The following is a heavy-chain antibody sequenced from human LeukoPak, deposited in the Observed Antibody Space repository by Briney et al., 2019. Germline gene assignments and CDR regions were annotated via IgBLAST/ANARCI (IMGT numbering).Heavy chain of an antibody. D-gene: IGHD3-9*01. V-gene: IGHV1-2*02. Sequence: GASVKVSCKASGYTFTGYYMHWVRQAPGQGLEWMGWINPNSGGTNYAQKFQGRVTMTRDTSISTAYMELSRLRSGDTAVYYCARSNYILTGYYPGVFDYWGQGTLVTVSS. CDR3: ARSNYILTGYYPGVFDY. J-gene: IGHJ4*02. CDR2: INPNSGGT. CDR1: GYTFTGYY.